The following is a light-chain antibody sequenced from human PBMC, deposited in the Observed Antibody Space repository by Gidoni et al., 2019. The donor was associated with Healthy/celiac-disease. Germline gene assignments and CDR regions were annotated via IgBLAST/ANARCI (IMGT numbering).Light chain of an antibody. Sequence: EIVMTHSPATLSVSPGERATRSCKARQSVSSNVAWYHQKPGQAPRLLIYGASTRATGIPARFSGSGSVTEFTLTISSLQSEDFAVYYCQQYNNWPPLTFGGGTKVEIK. CDR1: QSVSSN. V-gene: IGKV3-15*01. CDR3: QQYNNWPPLT. CDR2: GAS. J-gene: IGKJ4*01.